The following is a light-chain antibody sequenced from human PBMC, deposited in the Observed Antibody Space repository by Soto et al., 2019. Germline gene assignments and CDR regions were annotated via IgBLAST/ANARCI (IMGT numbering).Light chain of an antibody. CDR3: CSYAGSYTV. V-gene: IGLV2-11*01. CDR1: SSDVGGYNY. Sequence: QSALTQPRSVSGSPGQSVTISCTGTSSDVGGYNYVSWYQQVQGKAPNLMIFDVSNRPSVVPARFSGSKSANTASLTISGLQAEDEADYSCCSYAGSYTVFGEGTKLTVL. CDR2: DVS. J-gene: IGLJ2*01.